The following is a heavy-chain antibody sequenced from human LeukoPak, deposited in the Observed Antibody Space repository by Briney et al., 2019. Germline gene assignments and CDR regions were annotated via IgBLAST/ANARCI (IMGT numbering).Heavy chain of an antibody. D-gene: IGHD3-22*01. CDR2: ISSSGSTI. V-gene: IGHV3-11*01. Sequence: GGSLRLSCAASGFTFSDYYMSWIRPAPGKGLAWVSYISSSGSTIYYADSVKGRFTISRDNAKNSLYLQMNSLRAEDTAVYYCARELSYDSSGYYANWFDPWGQGTLVTVSS. CDR1: GFTFSDYY. CDR3: ARELSYDSSGYYANWFDP. J-gene: IGHJ5*02.